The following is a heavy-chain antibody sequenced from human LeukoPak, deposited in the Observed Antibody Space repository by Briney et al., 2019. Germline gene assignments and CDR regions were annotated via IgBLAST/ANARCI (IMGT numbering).Heavy chain of an antibody. D-gene: IGHD3-3*01. CDR1: GGTFSSYA. V-gene: IGHV1-69*05. Sequence: SVKVSCKASGGTFSSYAISWVRQAPGQGLEWMGGIIPIFGTANYAQKFQGRVTMTTDTSTSTAYMELRSLRSDDTAVYYCARDVPDYDFWSGSNWFDPWGQGTLVTVSS. CDR2: IIPIFGTA. CDR3: ARDVPDYDFWSGSNWFDP. J-gene: IGHJ5*02.